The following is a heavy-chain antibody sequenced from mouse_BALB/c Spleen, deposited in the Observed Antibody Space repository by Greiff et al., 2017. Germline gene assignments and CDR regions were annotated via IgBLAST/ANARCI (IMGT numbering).Heavy chain of an antibody. Sequence: EVQVVESGGGLVQPGGSLKLSCAASGFTFSSYGMSWVRQTPDKRLELVATINSNGGSTYYPDSVKGRFTISRDNAKNTLYLQMSSLKSEDTAMYYCARDAAYYYAMDYWGQGTSVTVSS. CDR3: ARDAAYYYAMDY. J-gene: IGHJ4*01. D-gene: IGHD2-10*01. CDR2: INSNGGST. CDR1: GFTFSSYG. V-gene: IGHV5-6-3*01.